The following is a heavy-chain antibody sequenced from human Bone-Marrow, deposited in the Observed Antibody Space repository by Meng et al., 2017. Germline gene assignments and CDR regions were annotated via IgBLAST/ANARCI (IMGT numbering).Heavy chain of an antibody. J-gene: IGHJ4*02. CDR1: GFSFSSYA. Sequence: EVRRVESGRGLVWPGGSLGFSCAASGFSFSSYAMGWVRHAPGKGLEWVSALSGGGFTTYYADSVKGRFAISRHNSKNTLYLQMNSLRAEDTALYYCAKYSYGLGDYLDYWGQGALVTVSS. V-gene: IGHV3-23*04. CDR2: LSGGGFTT. D-gene: IGHD3-10*01. CDR3: AKYSYGLGDYLDY.